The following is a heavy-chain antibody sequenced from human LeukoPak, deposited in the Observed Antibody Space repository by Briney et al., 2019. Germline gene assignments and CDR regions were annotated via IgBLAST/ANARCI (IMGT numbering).Heavy chain of an antibody. V-gene: IGHV4-39*02. J-gene: IGHJ6*03. Sequence: SETLSHTCIVPVGSISSGTYYWGWIRQPPGKGLEWLGNIYYSGSTYYTPSLKTRVTIPVHTSRTDFILKWRAVTAAATAMIDLARRNHYYSYYIDVWGKGTTVTVSS. CDR1: VGSISSGTYY. CDR2: IYYSGST. CDR3: ARRNHYYSYYIDV.